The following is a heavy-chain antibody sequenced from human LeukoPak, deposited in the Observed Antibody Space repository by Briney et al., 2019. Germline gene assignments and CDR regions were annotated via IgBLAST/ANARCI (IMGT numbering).Heavy chain of an antibody. CDR2: IGNSGGDT. CDR3: AKDMYSGSGSFDY. D-gene: IGHD3-10*01. V-gene: IGHV3-23*01. Sequence: GGSLRLSCAASGFTFTTYAMCWVRQAPGKGLEWVSCIGNSGGDTVYADSVRGRFTVSRDTSRNTLFLEMNSLRAEDTALYYCAKDMYSGSGSFDYWGQGTLVTVSS. CDR1: GFTFTTYA. J-gene: IGHJ4*02.